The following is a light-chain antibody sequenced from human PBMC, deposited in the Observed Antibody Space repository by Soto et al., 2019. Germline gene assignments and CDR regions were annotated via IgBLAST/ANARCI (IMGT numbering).Light chain of an antibody. J-gene: IGKJ1*01. CDR1: QGISSW. CDR2: DVS. Sequence: DIQMTQSPSSVSASVGDRVTITCLASQGISSWLAWYQQKPGKAPKLLIYDVSALERGVPPRFSGSGSGTEFTLTIDSLQPDDFATYYCQHSASYPLSFGQGTKV. V-gene: IGKV1-5*01. CDR3: QHSASYPLS.